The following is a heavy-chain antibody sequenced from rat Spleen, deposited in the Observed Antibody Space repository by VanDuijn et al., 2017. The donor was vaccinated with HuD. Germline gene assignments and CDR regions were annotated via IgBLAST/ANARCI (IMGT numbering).Heavy chain of an antibody. Sequence: EVRLVESDGGLVQPGRSLKLSCAASGFTFSDYYMAWVRQAPTKGLEWVATISYDGSDTYYRDSVKGRFTFSRDNAKSTLYLQMDSLRSEDTAIYYCARRDFSSFIYPFFDYWGQGVMVTVSS. V-gene: IGHV5-29*01. CDR2: ISYDGSDT. D-gene: IGHD1-2*01. CDR1: GFTFSDYY. J-gene: IGHJ2*01. CDR3: ARRDFSSFIYPFFDY.